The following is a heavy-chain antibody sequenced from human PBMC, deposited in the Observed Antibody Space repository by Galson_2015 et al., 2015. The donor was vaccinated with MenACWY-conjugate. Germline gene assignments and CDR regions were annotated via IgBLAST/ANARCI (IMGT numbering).Heavy chain of an antibody. CDR1: NYTFTSHG. CDR2: VSTNNGNT. D-gene: IGHD2-2*01. V-gene: IGHV1-18*01. CDR3: ARGRTTISSQRYFDL. J-gene: IGHJ2*01. Sequence: SVKVSCKASNYTFTSHGINWVRQAPRQGLEWMGWVSTNNGNTNYAQNFQGKVTMTTDTSTTTAYMQLRSLTSDDTAVYYCARGRTTISSQRYFDLWGRGTLVIVSS.